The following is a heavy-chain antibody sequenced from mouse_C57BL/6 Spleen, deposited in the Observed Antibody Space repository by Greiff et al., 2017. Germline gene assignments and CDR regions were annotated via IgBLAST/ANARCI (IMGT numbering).Heavy chain of an antibody. CDR2: IYPGSGST. Sequence: VKLQQPGAELVKPGASVKMSCKASGYTFTSYWITWVKQRPGQGLEWIGDIYPGSGSTNYNEKFKSKATLTVDTSSSTAYMQLSSLTSEDSAVYYCASDYYGSSSYYYAMDYWGQGTSVTVSS. D-gene: IGHD1-1*01. CDR1: GYTFTSYW. CDR3: ASDYYGSSSYYYAMDY. V-gene: IGHV1-55*01. J-gene: IGHJ4*01.